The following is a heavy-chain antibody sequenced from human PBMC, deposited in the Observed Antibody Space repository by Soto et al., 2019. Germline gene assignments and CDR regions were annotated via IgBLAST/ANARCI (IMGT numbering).Heavy chain of an antibody. V-gene: IGHV5-51*01. CDR1: GYRFTSYW. CDR3: ARLGGSGPVYYLDY. CDR2: IYPADSDA. Sequence: GESLKISCKGSGYRFTSYWIAWVRQMPGKGLEWMGIIYPADSDARYSPSFQGQVTISVDKSITTAYLQWSSLKASDTAIYYCARLGGSGPVYYLDYWGQGTLVTVSS. J-gene: IGHJ4*02. D-gene: IGHD6-19*01.